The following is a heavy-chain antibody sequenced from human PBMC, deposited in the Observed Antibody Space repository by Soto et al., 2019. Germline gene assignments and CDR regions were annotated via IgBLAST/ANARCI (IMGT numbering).Heavy chain of an antibody. CDR2: IYHAGSV. CDR1: GYCIASGYY. Sequence: EPLSLTCAESGYCIASGYYWAWIRQSPGKGLEWIGSIYHAGSVYYNPSLNSRVAVSLDTSKNHFSLKLTSVTAADTAVYYCARTFDYYGMDVWGQGTTVTVSS. V-gene: IGHV4-38-2*01. J-gene: IGHJ6*02. CDR3: ARTFDYYGMDV.